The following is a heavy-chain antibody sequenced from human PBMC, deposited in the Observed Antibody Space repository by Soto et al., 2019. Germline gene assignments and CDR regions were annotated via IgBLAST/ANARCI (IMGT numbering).Heavy chain of an antibody. V-gene: IGHV3-7*02. J-gene: IGHJ4*02. CDR2: IKQDGSNT. CDR1: GFAFSTYW. CDR3: VRTSLVVAAATREDY. Sequence: GGSLRLSCAASGFAFSTYWMSWVRQAPGKGLEWVASIKQDGSNTCYVDSVKGRFTISRDNAKNTLYLQMNSLRAEDTAVYYCVRTSLVVAAATREDYWGQGTLVTVSS. D-gene: IGHD2-15*01.